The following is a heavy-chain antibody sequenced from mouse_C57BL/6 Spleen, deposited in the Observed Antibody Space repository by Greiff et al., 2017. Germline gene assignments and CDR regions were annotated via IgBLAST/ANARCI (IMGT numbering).Heavy chain of an antibody. CDR2: IWSGGST. Sequence: VQLKESGPGLVQPSQSLSITCTVSGFSLTSYGVHWVRQSPGKGLEWLGVIWSGGSTDYNAAFISRRSISKDNSKSQVFFKMNSLQADDTAIYYCARNYDYSNYWYFDVWGTGTTVTVSS. V-gene: IGHV2-2*01. CDR3: ARNYDYSNYWYFDV. J-gene: IGHJ1*03. CDR1: GFSLTSYG. D-gene: IGHD2-5*01.